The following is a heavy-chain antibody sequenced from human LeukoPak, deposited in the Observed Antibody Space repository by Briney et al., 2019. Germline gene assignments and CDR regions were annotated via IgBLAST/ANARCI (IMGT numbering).Heavy chain of an antibody. CDR2: ISGSGGST. V-gene: IGHV3-23*01. CDR1: GFTFSSYA. J-gene: IGHJ6*02. CDR3: ARDISGSYYGTDV. D-gene: IGHD3-10*01. Sequence: GGSLRLSCAASGFTFSSYAMSWVRQAPGKGLEWVSAISGSGGSTYYADSVKGRFTTSRDNSKNTLYLQMNSLRAEDTAVYYCARDISGSYYGTDVWGQGTTVTVSS.